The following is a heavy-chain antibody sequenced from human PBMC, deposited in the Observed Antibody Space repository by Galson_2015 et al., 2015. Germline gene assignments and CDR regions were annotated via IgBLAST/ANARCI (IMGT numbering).Heavy chain of an antibody. D-gene: IGHD2-2*01. CDR1: GGSISSSSYY. CDR3: ARAIVVVPAAIRGAFDI. J-gene: IGHJ3*02. CDR2: IYYSGST. V-gene: IGHV4-39*01. Sequence: ETLSLTCTVSGGSISSSSYYWGWIRQPPGKGLEWIGSIYYSGSTYYNPSLKSRVTISVDTSKNQFSLKLSSVTAADTAVYYCARAIVVVPAAIRGAFDIWGQGTMVTVSS.